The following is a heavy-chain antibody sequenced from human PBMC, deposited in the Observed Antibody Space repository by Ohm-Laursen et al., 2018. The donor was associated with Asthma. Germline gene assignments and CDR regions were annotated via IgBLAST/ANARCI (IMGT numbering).Heavy chain of an antibody. J-gene: IGHJ6*02. CDR1: GFSFSSNT. CDR2: INSGGGT. CDR3: AKVGAWPHYYYFSTDV. Sequence: SLRLSRAASGFSFSSNTITWARQAPGKGLEWVSAINSGGGTTYGDSVKGRFTISRDNSKNTVYPAMNSLGAEDTAVYFCAKVGAWPHYYYFSTDVWGQGTTVTVSS. D-gene: IGHD5-12*01. V-gene: IGHV3-23*01.